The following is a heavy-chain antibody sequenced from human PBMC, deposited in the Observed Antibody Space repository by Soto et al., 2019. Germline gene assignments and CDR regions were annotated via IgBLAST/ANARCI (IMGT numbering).Heavy chain of an antibody. J-gene: IGHJ4*01. D-gene: IGHD2-2*01. Sequence: EVQVLESGGTLVQPGGSLRLSCAASGFMYGNYAMNWVRQAPGKGLEWVSVISGSGGSTNYAGSVKGRFTISRDNSKNTLYLQMNSLRAEDTAVYYCAKVPASLKTLDYWGQGTLVTVSS. CDR3: AKVPASLKTLDY. V-gene: IGHV3-23*01. CDR1: GFMYGNYA. CDR2: ISGSGGST.